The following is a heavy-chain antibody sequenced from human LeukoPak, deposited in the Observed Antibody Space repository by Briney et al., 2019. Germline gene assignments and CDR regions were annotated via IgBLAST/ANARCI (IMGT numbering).Heavy chain of an antibody. D-gene: IGHD3-22*01. CDR3: ARERSGNYFTFDI. V-gene: IGHV3-11*01. J-gene: IGHJ3*02. CDR2: IRNRGRTT. CDR1: GFTFSDYY. Sequence: GGSLRLSCAASGFTFSDYYMSWIRQAPGKGLEWLSYIRNRGRTTHYADSVKGRFTISRDDAKNSLFLQMNSLGAEDTAVYYCARERSGNYFTFDIWGQGTILTVSS.